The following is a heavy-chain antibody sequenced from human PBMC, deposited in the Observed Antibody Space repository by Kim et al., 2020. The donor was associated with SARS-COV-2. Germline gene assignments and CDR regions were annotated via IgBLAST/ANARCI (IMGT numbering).Heavy chain of an antibody. CDR3: ARDWRDAFDI. Sequence: GGSLRLSCAASGFTFSDHYMDWVRQAPGKGLEWVGRTRNKANSYTTEYAASVKGRFTISRDDSKNSLYLQMNSLKTEDTAVYYCARDWRDAFDIWGQGTMVTVSS. J-gene: IGHJ3*02. D-gene: IGHD3-3*01. V-gene: IGHV3-72*01. CDR1: GFTFSDHY. CDR2: TRNKANSYTT.